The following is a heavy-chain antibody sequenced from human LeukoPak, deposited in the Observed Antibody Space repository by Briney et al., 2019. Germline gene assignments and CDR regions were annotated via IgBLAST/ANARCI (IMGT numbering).Heavy chain of an antibody. CDR3: ARGCGFGELLYCFFDY. J-gene: IGHJ4*02. CDR1: GFTFSSYG. CDR2: IWYDGSNK. Sequence: GRSLRLSCAASGFTFSSYGMHWVRQAPGKGLEWVAVIWYDGSNKYYADSVKGRFTISRDNSKNTLYLRMNSLRAEDTAVYYCARGCGFGELLYCFFDYWGQGTLVTVSS. D-gene: IGHD3-10*01. V-gene: IGHV3-33*01.